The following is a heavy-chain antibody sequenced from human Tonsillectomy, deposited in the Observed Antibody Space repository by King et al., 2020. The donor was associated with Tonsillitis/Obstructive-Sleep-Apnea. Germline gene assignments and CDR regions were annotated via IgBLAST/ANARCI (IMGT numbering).Heavy chain of an antibody. V-gene: IGHV4-34*01. D-gene: IGHD4-17*01. Sequence: VQLQQWGAGLLKPSETLSLTCAVYGGSFSGYYWSWIRQPPGKGLEWIGEINHSGSTNYNPSLKSRVTISVDTSKNQFSLKLSSVTAADTAVYYCARGRGTTVTTQYYFAYWGQGTLVTVSS. J-gene: IGHJ4*02. CDR3: ARGRGTTVTTQYYFAY. CDR2: INHSGST. CDR1: GGSFSGYY.